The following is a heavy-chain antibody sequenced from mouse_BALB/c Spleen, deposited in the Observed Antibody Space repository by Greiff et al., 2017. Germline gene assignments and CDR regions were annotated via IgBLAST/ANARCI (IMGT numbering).Heavy chain of an antibody. V-gene: IGHV5-17*02. CDR1: GFTFSSFG. CDR3: ARGLTTVVAPFDY. D-gene: IGHD1-1*01. CDR2: ISSGSSTI. J-gene: IGHJ2*01. Sequence: EVQRVESGGGLVQPGGSRKLSCAASGFTFSSFGMHWVRQAPEKGLEWVAYISSGSSTIYYADTVKGRFTISRDNPKNTLFLQMTSLRSEDTAMYYCARGLTTVVAPFDYWGQGTTLTVSS.